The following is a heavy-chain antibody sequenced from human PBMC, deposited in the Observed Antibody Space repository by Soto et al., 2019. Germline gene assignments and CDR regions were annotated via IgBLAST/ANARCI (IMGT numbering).Heavy chain of an antibody. D-gene: IGHD6-13*01. CDR2: IHYIGST. CDR3: ARERRDGSRLDP. CDR1: GGSISSGDYY. J-gene: IGHJ5*02. Sequence: QVQLQESGPGLLKPSQTLSLTCTVSGGSISSGDYYWSWIRQPPGKGLEWIGYIHYIGSTYYNPSLKRRATISVDTSKNQLSLRLSSVTAADTAVYYCARERRDGSRLDPWGQGTLVTVSS. V-gene: IGHV4-30-4*01.